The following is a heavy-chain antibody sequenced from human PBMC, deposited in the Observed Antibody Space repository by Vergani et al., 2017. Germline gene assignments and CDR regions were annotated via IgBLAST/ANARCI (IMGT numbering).Heavy chain of an antibody. CDR3: ARDPGIEVATQLGAFDI. CDR1: GFTFSSYA. Sequence: EVQLLESGGGLVQPGGSLRLSCAASGFTFSSYAMSWVRQAPGKGLEWVSAISGSGGSTYYADSVKGRFTISRDNSKNTLYLQMNSLRAEDTAVYYCARDPGIEVATQLGAFDIWGQGTMVTVSS. D-gene: IGHD2-21*01. CDR2: ISGSGGST. V-gene: IGHV3-23*01. J-gene: IGHJ3*02.